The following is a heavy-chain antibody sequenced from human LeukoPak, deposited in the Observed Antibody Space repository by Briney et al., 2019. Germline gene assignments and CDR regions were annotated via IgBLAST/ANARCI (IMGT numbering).Heavy chain of an antibody. Sequence: PGGSLRLSCAASGFTFSSYAMSWVRQAPGKGLEWVSAISGSGGSTYYADSVKGRFTISRDNSKNTLYLQMNSLRAEDTAVYYCAKDENEGYYYDSSGSLFDYWGQGTLVTVSS. CDR2: ISGSGGST. CDR1: GFTFSSYA. V-gene: IGHV3-23*01. J-gene: IGHJ4*02. D-gene: IGHD3-22*01. CDR3: AKDENEGYYYDSSGSLFDY.